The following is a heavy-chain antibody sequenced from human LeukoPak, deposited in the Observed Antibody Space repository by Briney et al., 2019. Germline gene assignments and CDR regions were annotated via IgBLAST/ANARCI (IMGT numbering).Heavy chain of an antibody. J-gene: IGHJ5*02. D-gene: IGHD2-2*02. CDR1: GGSISSGGYY. CDR2: IYYSGST. Sequence: ASETLSLTCTVSGGSISSGGYYWSWIRQHPGKGLEWIGYIYYSGSTYYNPSLKSRVTISVDTSKNQFSLKLSSVTAADTAVYHCARSSTSCYTCNWFDPWGQGTLVTVSS. V-gene: IGHV4-31*03. CDR3: ARSSTSCYTCNWFDP.